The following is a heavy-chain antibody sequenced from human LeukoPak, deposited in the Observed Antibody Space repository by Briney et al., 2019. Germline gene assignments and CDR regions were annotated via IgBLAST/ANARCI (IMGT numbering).Heavy chain of an antibody. Sequence: GSSVKVSCKASGGTFSSYAISWVRQALGQGLEWMGGIIPIFGTANYAQKFQGRVTITADESTSTAYMELSSLRSEDTAVYYCARESPDGYNSYYFDYWGQGTLVTVSS. V-gene: IGHV1-69*01. CDR1: GGTFSSYA. J-gene: IGHJ4*02. D-gene: IGHD5-24*01. CDR3: ARESPDGYNSYYFDY. CDR2: IIPIFGTA.